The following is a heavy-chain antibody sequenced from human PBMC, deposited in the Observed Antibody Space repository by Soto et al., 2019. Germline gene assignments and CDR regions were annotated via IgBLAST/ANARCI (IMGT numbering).Heavy chain of an antibody. CDR1: GDSISRGGYY. CDR2: IYYSGST. J-gene: IGHJ4*02. CDR3: ARTFGTYYYGSGGFDY. D-gene: IGHD3-10*01. V-gene: IGHV4-61*08. Sequence: SETLSLTCTVSGDSISRGGYYWSWIRQHPGKGLEWIGYIYYSGSTNYNPSLKSRVTISVDTSKNQFSLKLSSVTAADTAVYYCARTFGTYYYGSGGFDYWGQGTLVTVSS.